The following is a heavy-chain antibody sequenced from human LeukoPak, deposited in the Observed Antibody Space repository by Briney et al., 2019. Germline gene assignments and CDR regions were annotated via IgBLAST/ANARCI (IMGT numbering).Heavy chain of an antibody. V-gene: IGHV4-34*01. CDR1: GGSFSGYY. CDR2: INHSGST. CDR3: ARDTGVRPRVAHFDY. D-gene: IGHD1-14*01. Sequence: PSETLSLACAVYGGSFSGYYWSWIRQPPGKGLEWIGEINHSGSTNYNPSLKSRVTISVDTSKNQFSLQLNSVTPEDTAVYYCARDTGVRPRVAHFDYWGQGTLVTVSS. J-gene: IGHJ4*02.